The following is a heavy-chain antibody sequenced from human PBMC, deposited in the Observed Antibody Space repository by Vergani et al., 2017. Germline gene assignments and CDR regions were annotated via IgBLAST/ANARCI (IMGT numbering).Heavy chain of an antibody. CDR1: GYTFTSYG. CDR3: AGVHGPEVVGATVTYYGMDD. J-gene: IGHJ6*02. CDR2: ISAYNGKT. Sequence: QVQLVQSGAEVKKPGASVKVSCKASGYTFTSYGISWVRQAPGQGLEWMGWISAYNGKTNYAQKIQGRVTMTTDTSTSTAYVEVRSLRSYDTAVYYCAGVHGPEVVGATVTYYGMDDWGQGTTVTVSS. D-gene: IGHD2-15*01. V-gene: IGHV1-18*01.